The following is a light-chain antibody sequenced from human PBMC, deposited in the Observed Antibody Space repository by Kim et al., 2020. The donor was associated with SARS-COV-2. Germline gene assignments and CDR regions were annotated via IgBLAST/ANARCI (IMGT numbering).Light chain of an antibody. V-gene: IGKV3-15*01. CDR2: GAS. CDR1: QSVSSN. Sequence: EIVMTQSPATLSVSPGERATLSCRASQSVSSNLAWYQQKPGQAPSLLIYGASTRATGIPARSSGSGSGIEFTLTISSLQSEEIAVYYCPQYNILPPLTLVGGTKV. J-gene: IGKJ4*01. CDR3: PQYNILPPLT.